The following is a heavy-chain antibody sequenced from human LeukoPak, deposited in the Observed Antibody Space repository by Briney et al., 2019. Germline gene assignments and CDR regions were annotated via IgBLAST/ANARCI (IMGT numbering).Heavy chain of an antibody. V-gene: IGHV3-49*04. CDR2: IRSKAYGGTT. J-gene: IGHJ2*01. CDR3: TKIQRSRYFDL. Sequence: GGYLRLSCTASGFTFGDYAMSWVRQDPGKGLEWVGFIRSKAYGGTTEYAASVKGRFTISRDDFKSIAYLQMNSLKTEDTAVYYCTKIQRSRYFDLWGRGTLVTVSS. D-gene: IGHD3-10*01. CDR1: GFTFGDYA.